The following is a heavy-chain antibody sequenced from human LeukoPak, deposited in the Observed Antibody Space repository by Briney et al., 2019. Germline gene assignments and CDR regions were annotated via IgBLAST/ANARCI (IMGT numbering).Heavy chain of an antibody. CDR3: ARLIPYYDAFDI. J-gene: IGHJ3*02. CDR2: INHSGST. CDR1: GGSFSGYY. D-gene: IGHD3-10*01. V-gene: IGHV4-34*01. Sequence: PSETLSLTCAVYGGSFSGYYWSWIRQPPGKGLEWIGEINHSGSTNYNPSLKSRVTISVDTSKSQFSLKLSSVTAADTAVYYCARLIPYYDAFDIWGQGTMVTVSS.